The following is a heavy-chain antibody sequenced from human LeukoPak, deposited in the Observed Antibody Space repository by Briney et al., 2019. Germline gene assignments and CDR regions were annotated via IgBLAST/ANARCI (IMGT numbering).Heavy chain of an antibody. J-gene: IGHJ4*02. CDR1: GFTLSSYG. CDR2: IRYDGSNK. CDR3: AKDDCSSTSCYPQSFNFDY. V-gene: IGHV3-30*02. D-gene: IGHD2-2*01. Sequence: GGSLRLSCAASGFTLSSYGMHWVRQAPGKGLELVAFIRYDGSNKYYADSVKGRFTISRDNSKNTLYLQMNSLRAEDTAVYYCAKDDCSSTSCYPQSFNFDYWGQGTLVTVSS.